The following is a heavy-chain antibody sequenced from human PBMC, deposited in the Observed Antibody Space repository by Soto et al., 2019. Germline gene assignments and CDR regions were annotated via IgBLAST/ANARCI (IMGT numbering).Heavy chain of an antibody. J-gene: IGHJ4*02. CDR3: ARGISYRWVY. V-gene: IGHV4-4*02. D-gene: IGHD3-16*02. CDR2: IHHSGIT. CDR1: GDSLSTDYW. Sequence: SETLSLTCTVSGDSLSTDYWWSWVRQPPGKGLEGIGEIHHSGITNYIQSARSRVTMSVDKSNNQVSLELTSVAAADTAVYYCARGISYRWVYWGQGILVTVSS.